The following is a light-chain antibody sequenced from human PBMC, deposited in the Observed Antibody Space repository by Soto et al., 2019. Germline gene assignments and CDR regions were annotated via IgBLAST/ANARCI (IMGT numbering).Light chain of an antibody. CDR3: GSWDSSLSAYV. J-gene: IGLJ1*01. CDR1: SXNIGGNS. V-gene: IGLV1-51*01. CDR2: DDN. Sequence: QSVLTQPPSVSAAPGQEVTISCSGSSXNIGGNSVSWYQQLPGTAPKLLIYDDNKRPSGIPDRFSGSKSGTSATLGITGFQTGDEADYYCGSWDSSLSAYVLGTGTKATVL.